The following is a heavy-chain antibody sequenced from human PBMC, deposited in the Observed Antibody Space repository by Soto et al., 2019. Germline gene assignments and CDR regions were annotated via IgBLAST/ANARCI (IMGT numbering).Heavy chain of an antibody. CDR2: IFGGGGDT. D-gene: IGHD6-13*01. Sequence: GGSLRLSCAVSGFTFSNYSVGWVRQAPGMGLEWVSSIFGGGGDTYYTDSVKGRFTISRDSSENTVFLQMNSLRAEDTALYYCAKYGSKSSPHYLDYWGQGTLVTVSS. V-gene: IGHV3-23*01. CDR3: AKYGSKSSPHYLDY. J-gene: IGHJ4*02. CDR1: GFTFSNYS.